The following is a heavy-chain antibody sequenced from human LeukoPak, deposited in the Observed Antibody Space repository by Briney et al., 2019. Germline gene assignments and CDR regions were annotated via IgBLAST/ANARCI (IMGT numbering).Heavy chain of an antibody. J-gene: IGHJ4*02. Sequence: PGGSLRLSCAVSGITLNNYGMTWVRQAPGKGRGWVAGISDSGGSTKYADSVKGRSTISRDNPKNTLYLQMNSLSAEDTAVYFCAKRGVVIRVILVGFHKEAYYFESWGQGALVTVSS. V-gene: IGHV3-23*01. CDR3: AKRGVVIRVILVGFHKEAYYFES. CDR1: GITLNNYG. CDR2: ISDSGGST. D-gene: IGHD3/OR15-3a*01.